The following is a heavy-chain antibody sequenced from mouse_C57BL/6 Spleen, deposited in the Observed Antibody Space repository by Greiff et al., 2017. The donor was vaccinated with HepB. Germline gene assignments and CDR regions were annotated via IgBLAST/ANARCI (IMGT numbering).Heavy chain of an antibody. CDR2: ISSGSSTI. V-gene: IGHV5-17*01. Sequence: EVQVVESGGGLVKPGGSLKLSCAASGFTFSDYGMHWVRQAPEKGLEWVAYISSGSSTIYYADPVKGRFPISRDNAKNNLFLQMTSLRSEDTAMYYCARELGEGVDYWGQGTTLTVSS. CDR1: GFTFSDYG. CDR3: ARELGEGVDY. D-gene: IGHD4-1*01. J-gene: IGHJ2*01.